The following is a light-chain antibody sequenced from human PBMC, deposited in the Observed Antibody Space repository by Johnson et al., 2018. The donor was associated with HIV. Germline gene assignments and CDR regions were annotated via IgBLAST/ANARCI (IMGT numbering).Light chain of an antibody. Sequence: QSVLTQPPSVSAAPGQKVTISCSGTSSNIGNNYVPCYKQFPGTAPNPVINDNNNQPPGIPDRFSGSNFGTSATLGITGSQTGDEAVYTGGTWDRSLGAGGANYVFGTGTKVTVL. CDR1: SSNIGNNY. CDR3: GTWDRSLGAGGANYV. CDR2: DNN. J-gene: IGLJ1*01. V-gene: IGLV1-51*01.